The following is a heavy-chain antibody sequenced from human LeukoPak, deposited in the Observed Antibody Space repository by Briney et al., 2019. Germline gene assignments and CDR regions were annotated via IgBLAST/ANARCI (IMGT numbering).Heavy chain of an antibody. CDR3: ARRDYYYYYMDV. V-gene: IGHV4-59*08. Sequence: PSETLSLTCSVSGDSISSNYWTWIRQSPGKGLEWIGPIYYSGTTDYNPSLKSRVTISSDTSKSQLSLKLSSVTAADTAVYYCARRDYYYYYMDVWGKGTTVTVSS. CDR1: GDSISSNY. CDR2: IYYSGTT. J-gene: IGHJ6*03.